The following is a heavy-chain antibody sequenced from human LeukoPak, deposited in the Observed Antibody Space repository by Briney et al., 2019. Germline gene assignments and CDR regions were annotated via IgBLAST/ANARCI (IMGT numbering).Heavy chain of an antibody. Sequence: PSETLSLTCAVSGYSISSDYYWGWIRQPPGKGLEWIGYISYTGSTNYNPSLKSRVTISVDTSKNQFSLKLSSVTAADTAVYYCARGGDSGTYLRGYYFDYWGQGTLVTVSS. J-gene: IGHJ4*02. D-gene: IGHD1-26*01. CDR2: ISYTGST. V-gene: IGHV4-38-2*01. CDR3: ARGGDSGTYLRGYYFDY. CDR1: GYSISSDYY.